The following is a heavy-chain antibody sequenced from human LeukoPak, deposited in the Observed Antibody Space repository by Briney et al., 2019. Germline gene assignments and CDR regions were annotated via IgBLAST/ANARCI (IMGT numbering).Heavy chain of an antibody. J-gene: IGHJ5*02. CDR3: ARAISLLWFGEPTKKGWFDP. CDR1: GYTFTGYY. V-gene: IGHV1-2*02. D-gene: IGHD3-10*01. CDR2: INPNSGGT. Sequence: ASVKVSCKASGYTFTGYYMHWVRQAPGQGLEWMGWINPNSGGTNYAQKFQGRVTMTRDTSISTAYMELSRLRSDDTAVYYCARAISLLWFGEPTKKGWFDPWGQGTLVTVSS.